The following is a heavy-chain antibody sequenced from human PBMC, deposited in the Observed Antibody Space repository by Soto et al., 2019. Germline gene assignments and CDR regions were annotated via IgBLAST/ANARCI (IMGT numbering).Heavy chain of an antibody. Sequence: VVSLRLSCAASGFTFSSYWMSWVRQAPGKGLEWVANIKQDGSEKYYVDSVKGRFTISRDNAKNSLYLQMNSLRAEDTAVYYCAKRYGDYSGWNWFDPWGQGTLVTVSS. J-gene: IGHJ5*02. CDR3: AKRYGDYSGWNWFDP. D-gene: IGHD4-17*01. V-gene: IGHV3-7*01. CDR2: IKQDGSEK. CDR1: GFTFSSYW.